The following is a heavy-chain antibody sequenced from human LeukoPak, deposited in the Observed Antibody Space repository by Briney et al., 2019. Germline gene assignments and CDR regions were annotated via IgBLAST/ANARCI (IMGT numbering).Heavy chain of an antibody. V-gene: IGHV4-34*01. J-gene: IGHJ3*02. CDR2: INHSGST. D-gene: IGHD1-14*01. CDR1: GGSFSGFH. Sequence: KTSGTLSLTCAVYGGSFSGFHWSWIRQPPGKGLEWIGEINHSGSTNYSPSLKSRVTISVDTSKKQFSLKLSSVTAADTAVYYCARPRRVMNHDAFDIWGQGTMVTVSS. CDR3: ARPRRVMNHDAFDI.